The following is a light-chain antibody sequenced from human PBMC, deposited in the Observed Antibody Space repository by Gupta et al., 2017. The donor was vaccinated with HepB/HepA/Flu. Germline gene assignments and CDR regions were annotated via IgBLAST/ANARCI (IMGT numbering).Light chain of an antibody. CDR3: QQYDSLPPT. CDR2: DAS. Sequence: DIQMHQSPSSPSASVGDRVTITCQASQDISNYLNWYQQKPGKAPKLLIYDASTMETGVPSRFSGSASGTHFTFTISSLQPEDFVTYYCQQYDSLPPTFGQGTKVEIK. J-gene: IGKJ1*01. V-gene: IGKV1-33*01. CDR1: QDISNY.